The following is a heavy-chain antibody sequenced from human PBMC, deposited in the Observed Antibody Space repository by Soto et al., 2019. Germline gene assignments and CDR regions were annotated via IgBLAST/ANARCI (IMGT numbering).Heavy chain of an antibody. V-gene: IGHV1-69*13. CDR3: ARVSCSGGSCYYFDY. CDR2: IIPIFGTA. Sequence: SVKVSCKASGGTFSSYAISWVRQAPGQGLEWMGGIIPIFGTANYAQKFQGRVTITADESTSTAYMELSSLRSEDTAVYYCARVSCSGGSCYYFDYWGQGTLVTSPQ. J-gene: IGHJ4*02. D-gene: IGHD2-15*01. CDR1: GGTFSSYA.